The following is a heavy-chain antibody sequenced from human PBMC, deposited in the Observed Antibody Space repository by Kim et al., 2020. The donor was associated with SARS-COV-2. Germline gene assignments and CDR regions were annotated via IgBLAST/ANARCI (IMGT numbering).Heavy chain of an antibody. J-gene: IGHJ6*03. V-gene: IGHV3-13*01. CDR2: IGSAGDT. D-gene: IGHD2-15*01. CDR1: GFTFSTYD. Sequence: GGSLRLSCAASGFTFSTYDMHWVRRATGKGLEWVSGIGSAGDTYYPGSVKGRFTISRENAKNSLYLQMNSLRAGDTAVYYCVRVSNDCSGNSCYLPYYYYYYMDVWGKGTTVTVSS. CDR3: VRVSNDCSGNSCYLPYYYYYYMDV.